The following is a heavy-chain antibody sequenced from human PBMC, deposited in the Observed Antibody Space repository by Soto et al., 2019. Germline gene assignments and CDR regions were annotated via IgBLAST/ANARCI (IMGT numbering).Heavy chain of an antibody. CDR3: ARDRGYSYGNHYYYYGMDV. CDR1: GGSISSYY. D-gene: IGHD5-18*01. CDR2: IYYSGST. J-gene: IGHJ6*02. V-gene: IGHV4-59*08. Sequence: QVQLQESGPGLVKPSETLSLTCTVSGGSISSYYWSWIRQPPGKGLEWIGYIYYSGSTNYNPSLKSRVTISLDTSKNQFSLKLSSVTAADTAVYYCARDRGYSYGNHYYYYGMDVWGQGTTVTVSS.